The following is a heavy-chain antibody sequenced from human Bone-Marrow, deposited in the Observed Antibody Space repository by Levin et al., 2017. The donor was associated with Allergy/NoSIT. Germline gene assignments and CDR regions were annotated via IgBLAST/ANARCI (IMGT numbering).Heavy chain of an antibody. CDR2: IYFSRRA. Sequence: MTSETLSLTCSVSGDSISDYYWSWIRQTPGKGLEWIGYIYFSRRATYNPSLSGRVTVSVDPSKSQFSLKVTSVTAADTGVYYCARHMLLPGYHCTSAICYVFDYWGQGNLVTVSS. V-gene: IGHV4-59*08. CDR1: GDSISDYY. J-gene: IGHJ4*02. D-gene: IGHD2-2*01. CDR3: ARHMLLPGYHCTSAICYVFDY.